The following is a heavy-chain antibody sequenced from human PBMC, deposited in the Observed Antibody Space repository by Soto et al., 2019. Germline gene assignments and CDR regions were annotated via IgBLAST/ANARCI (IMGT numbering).Heavy chain of an antibody. CDR3: ARVIAAAADFDY. V-gene: IGHV1-18*01. CDR1: GYTFTSYG. D-gene: IGHD6-13*01. J-gene: IGHJ4*02. CDR2: ISAYSGNT. Sequence: QVQLVQSGAEVKKPGASVKVSCKASGYTFTSYGISWVRQAPGQGLEWMGWISAYSGNTNYAQKLQGRVTMTPDTSTNTAYMELRNLRSDDTAVYYCARVIAAAADFDYWGQGTLVTVSS.